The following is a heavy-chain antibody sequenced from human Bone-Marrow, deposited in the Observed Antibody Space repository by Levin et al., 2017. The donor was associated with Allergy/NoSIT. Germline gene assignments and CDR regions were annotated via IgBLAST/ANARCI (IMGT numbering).Heavy chain of an antibody. CDR3: ARCYSNYESYYYYYYMDV. V-gene: IGHV1-2*06. CDR1: GYTFTGYY. CDR2: INPNSGGT. D-gene: IGHD4-11*01. Sequence: GESLKISCKASGYTFTGYYMHWVRQAPGQGLEWMGRINPNSGGTNYAQKFQGRVTMTRDTSISTAYMELSRLRSDDTAVYYCARCYSNYESYYYYYYMDVWGKGTTVTVSS. J-gene: IGHJ6*03.